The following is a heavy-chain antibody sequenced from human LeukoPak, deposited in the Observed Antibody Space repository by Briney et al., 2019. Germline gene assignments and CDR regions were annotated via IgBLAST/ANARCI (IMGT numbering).Heavy chain of an antibody. V-gene: IGHV1-2*02. D-gene: IGHD3-10*01. CDR1: GYTFTGYY. CDR2: INPNSGGT. J-gene: IGHJ5*02. CDR3: ARGPYYYGSGNNRNWFDP. Sequence: ASVKVSCKASGYTFTGYYMHWVRQAPGQGLEWMGWINPNSGGTNYAQKFQGRVTITRDTSISTAYMELSRLRSDDTAVYYCARGPYYYGSGNNRNWFDPWGQGTLVTVSS.